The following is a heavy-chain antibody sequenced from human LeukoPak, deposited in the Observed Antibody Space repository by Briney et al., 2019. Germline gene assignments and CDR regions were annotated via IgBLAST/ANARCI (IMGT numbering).Heavy chain of an antibody. Sequence: SGGSLRLSCAASGFTFSTFSMAWVRQPPGQGLEWVSYISRTGTSIHNADSVRGRFTISRDNTKSALYLQMNTLRVEDSAVYFCARKTVAGTIQYWGQGSRVIVSS. V-gene: IGHV3-21*01. CDR3: ARKTVAGTIQY. CDR2: ISRTGTSI. J-gene: IGHJ1*01. D-gene: IGHD6-19*01. CDR1: GFTFSTFS.